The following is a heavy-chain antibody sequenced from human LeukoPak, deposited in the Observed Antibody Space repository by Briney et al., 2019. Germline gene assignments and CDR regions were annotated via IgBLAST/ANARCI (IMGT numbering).Heavy chain of an antibody. Sequence: SETLSLTCAVYGGSFSGYYWSWIRQPPGKGLEWIGVINHSGSTNYNPSLKSRVTISVDTSKNQFSLKLSSVTAADTAVYYCARKAYCTNGVCYRVGRVRYFDYWGQGTLVTVSS. J-gene: IGHJ4*02. V-gene: IGHV4-34*01. D-gene: IGHD2-8*01. CDR1: GGSFSGYY. CDR3: ARKAYCTNGVCYRVGRVRYFDY. CDR2: INHSGST.